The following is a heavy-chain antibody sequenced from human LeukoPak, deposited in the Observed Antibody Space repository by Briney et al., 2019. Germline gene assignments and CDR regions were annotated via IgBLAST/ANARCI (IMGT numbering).Heavy chain of an antibody. D-gene: IGHD6-13*01. Sequence: GGSLRLSFAASGFTFDDYTMHWVRQAPGKGLEWVSLISWDGGSTYYADSVKGRFTISRDNSKNSLYLQMNSLRTEDTALYYCAKDAAAGMYYYYMDVWGKGTTVTASS. V-gene: IGHV3-43*01. J-gene: IGHJ6*03. CDR1: GFTFDDYT. CDR2: ISWDGGST. CDR3: AKDAAAGMYYYYMDV.